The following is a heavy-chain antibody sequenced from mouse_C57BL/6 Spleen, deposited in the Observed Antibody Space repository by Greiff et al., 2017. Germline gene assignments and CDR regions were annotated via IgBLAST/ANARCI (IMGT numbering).Heavy chain of an antibody. CDR3: VSYDGYYYAMDY. J-gene: IGHJ4*01. CDR2: IHPNSGST. D-gene: IGHD2-3*01. CDR1: GYTFTSYW. Sequence: QVHVKQPGAELVKPGASVKLSCKASGYTFTSYWMHWVKQRPGRGLEWIGMIHPNSGSTNYNEKFKSKATLTVDKSSSTAYMQLSSLTSEDSAVYYCVSYDGYYYAMDYWGQGTSDTGSS. V-gene: IGHV1-64*01.